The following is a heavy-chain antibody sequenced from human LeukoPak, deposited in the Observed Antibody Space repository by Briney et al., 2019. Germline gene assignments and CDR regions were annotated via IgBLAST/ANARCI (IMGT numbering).Heavy chain of an antibody. D-gene: IGHD4-11*01. CDR2: LYYSGTT. CDR3: ARHDYSNYANWFDP. J-gene: IGHJ5*02. CDR1: GGSISSSSYY. V-gene: IGHV4-39*01. Sequence: PSETLSLTCTVSGGSISSSSYYWGWIRQPPGKGREWIGSLYYSGTTYYKPSLKSRVPISEDTTKNQFTLKLSPRTAANTDEYYCARHDYSNYANWFDPWGQGTLVTVSS.